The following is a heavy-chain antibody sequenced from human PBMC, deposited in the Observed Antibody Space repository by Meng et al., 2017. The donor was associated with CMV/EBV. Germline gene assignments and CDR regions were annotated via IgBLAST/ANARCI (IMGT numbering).Heavy chain of an antibody. V-gene: IGHV1-69*10. CDR2: IIPILGTE. J-gene: IGHJ6*02. Sequence: SVKVSCKASGGTFTGYAISWVRQAPGQGLEWMGGIIPILGTENYAQKVQGRVTITADKSTSTAYMELSSLRSEETAVYYCARDSGRYWSSVYGMDVWGQGTTVTVSS. CDR3: ARDSGRYWSSVYGMDV. D-gene: IGHD1-26*01. CDR1: GGTFTGYA.